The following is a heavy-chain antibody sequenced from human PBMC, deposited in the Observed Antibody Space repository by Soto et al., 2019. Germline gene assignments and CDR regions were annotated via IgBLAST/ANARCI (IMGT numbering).Heavy chain of an antibody. CDR1: GFIFGAHA. J-gene: IGHJ4*02. V-gene: IGHV3-20*04. CDR3: ARHGGTPDLYFDY. Sequence: GVLRLSCAASGFIFGAHAMSWVRQAPGKGLEWVSAINWIGGSTNYADSMKGRFTISRDNAKNSLYLQMSSLRAEDTALYYCARHGGTPDLYFDYWGQGTPVTVSS. CDR2: INWIGGST. D-gene: IGHD3-16*01.